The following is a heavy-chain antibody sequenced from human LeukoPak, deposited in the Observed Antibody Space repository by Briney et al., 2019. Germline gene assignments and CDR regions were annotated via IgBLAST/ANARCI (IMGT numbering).Heavy chain of an antibody. CDR1: GGSISPYY. Sequence: KPSETLSLTCNVSGGSISPYYWSWIRQVPGKGVEWIGYLYYTGDTKYNPSLKSRVTISVDTSKNQFSLKLRSVTAADTAVYYCARGPWAWFDPWGQGTLVTVSS. CDR2: LYYTGDT. J-gene: IGHJ5*02. D-gene: IGHD7-27*01. V-gene: IGHV4-59*01. CDR3: ARGPWAWFDP.